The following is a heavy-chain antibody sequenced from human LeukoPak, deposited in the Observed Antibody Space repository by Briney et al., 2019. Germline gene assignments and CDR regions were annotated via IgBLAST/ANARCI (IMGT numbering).Heavy chain of an antibody. CDR2: INTNTGNP. Sequence: GASVKVSCKASGYTFTSYAMNWVRQAPGQGLEWMGWINTNTGNPTYAQGFTGRFVFSLDTSVSTAYLQISSLKAEDTAVYYCARERPIAAAGTRSSSWFDPWGQGTLVTVSS. CDR1: GYTFTSYA. D-gene: IGHD6-13*01. CDR3: ARERPIAAAGTRSSSWFDP. V-gene: IGHV7-4-1*02. J-gene: IGHJ5*02.